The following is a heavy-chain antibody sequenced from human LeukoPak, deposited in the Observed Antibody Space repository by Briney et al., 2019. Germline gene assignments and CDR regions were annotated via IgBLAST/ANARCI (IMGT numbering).Heavy chain of an antibody. J-gene: IGHJ4*02. V-gene: IGHV5-51*01. Sequence: GESLKISCKGSGYSFTSYWIGWVRQMPGKGLEWMGIIYPGDPDTRYSPSFQGQVTISADKSISTAYLQWSSLKASDTAMYYCARPRYYYDSSGHPRASRLYYFDYWGQGTLVTVSS. CDR2: IYPGDPDT. CDR3: ARPRYYYDSSGHPRASRLYYFDY. CDR1: GYSFTSYW. D-gene: IGHD3-22*01.